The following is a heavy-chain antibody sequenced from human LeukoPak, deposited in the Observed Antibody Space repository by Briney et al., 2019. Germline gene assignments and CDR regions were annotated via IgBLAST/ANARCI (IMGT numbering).Heavy chain of an antibody. D-gene: IGHD1-14*01. CDR3: VRVLTELSYYYYMDV. CDR2: INPSGGST. CDR1: GDTFTSYY. V-gene: IGHV1-46*01. Sequence: ASVKVSCKASGDTFTSYYMHWVRQAPGQGLEWMGIINPSGGSTSYAQKFQGRVTMTRDTSTSTVYMELSSLRSEDTAVYYCVRVLTELSYYYYMDVWGKGTTVTVSS. J-gene: IGHJ6*03.